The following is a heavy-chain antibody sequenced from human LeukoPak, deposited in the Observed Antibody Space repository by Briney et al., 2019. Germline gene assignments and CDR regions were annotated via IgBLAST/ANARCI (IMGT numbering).Heavy chain of an antibody. CDR3: ARDVNWNYCDY. Sequence: GGSLRLSCAASGFTFSSYSMSWVRQAAGKGLEWVSFISTSSSYIYYADSVKGRFTISRDNAKNSLYLQMNGLRAEDTAVYYCARDVNWNYCDYWGHGTLVTVSS. D-gene: IGHD1-20*01. J-gene: IGHJ4*01. V-gene: IGHV3-21*01. CDR1: GFTFSSYS. CDR2: ISTSSSYI.